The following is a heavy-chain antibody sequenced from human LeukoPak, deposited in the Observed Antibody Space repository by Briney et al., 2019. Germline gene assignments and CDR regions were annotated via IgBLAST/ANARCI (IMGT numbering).Heavy chain of an antibody. D-gene: IGHD6-19*01. Sequence: PGGSLRLSCAASGFTFSSYAMSWVRQAPGKGLEWVSAISGSGGSTYYADSVKGRFTISRDNSKNTLYLQMNSLRAEDTAVYYXXXDTRQWLVLGYWGQGTLVTVSS. CDR3: XXDTRQWLVLGY. J-gene: IGHJ4*02. V-gene: IGHV3-23*01. CDR1: GFTFSSYA. CDR2: ISGSGGST.